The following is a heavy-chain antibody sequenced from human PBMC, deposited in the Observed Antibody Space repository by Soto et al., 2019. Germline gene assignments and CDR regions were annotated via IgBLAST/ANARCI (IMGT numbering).Heavy chain of an antibody. CDR3: ARGTVHFDY. J-gene: IGHJ4*02. CDR1: GFTFSTYG. V-gene: IGHV3-33*01. CDR2: IWYAGSNK. Sequence: QVQLVEAGGGVVQPGRSLRLSCAAAGFTFSTYGMHLVRQAPGKGLEWVAVIWYAGSNKYYADSVKGRFTISRDNSKNTLYLQMNSLRAEDTAVYYCARGTVHFDYWGQGTLVTVSS. D-gene: IGHD4-17*01.